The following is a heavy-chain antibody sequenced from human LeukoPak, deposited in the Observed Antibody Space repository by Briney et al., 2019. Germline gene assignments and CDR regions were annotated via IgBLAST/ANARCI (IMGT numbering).Heavy chain of an antibody. Sequence: GGSLRLSCAVSGFTFSGHRMFWVRQAPGKGLEWVSSDGSGTGYTDSVKGRFTVSRDNARNTLYLQMNGLRAEDTAVYYCARARWYSCDYWGQGTLVTVSS. D-gene: IGHD5-24*01. CDR2: DGSGT. V-gene: IGHV3-74*01. J-gene: IGHJ4*02. CDR1: GFTFSGHR. CDR3: ARARWYSCDY.